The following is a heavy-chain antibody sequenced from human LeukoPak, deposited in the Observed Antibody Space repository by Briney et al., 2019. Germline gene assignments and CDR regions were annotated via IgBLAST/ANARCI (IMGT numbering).Heavy chain of an antibody. D-gene: IGHD6-6*01. J-gene: IGHJ5*02. CDR3: VREIGYSSSMRP. Sequence: PSQTLSLTCTVSGGSISSGSYYWSWIRQPAGKGLEWIGRIYTSGSTNYNPSLKSRVTISVDTSKNQFSLKLSSVTAADTAVYYCVREIGYSSSMRPWGQGTLVTVSS. CDR2: IYTSGST. V-gene: IGHV4-61*02. CDR1: GGSISSGSYY.